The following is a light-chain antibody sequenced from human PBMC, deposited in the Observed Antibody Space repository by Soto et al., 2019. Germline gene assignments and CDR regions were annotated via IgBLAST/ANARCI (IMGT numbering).Light chain of an antibody. J-gene: IGKJ4*01. CDR1: QSVNSK. V-gene: IGKV3-15*01. Sequence: EIVMTQSPATVSVSLGERATLSCRASQSVNSKLAWYQQKPGQAPRLFIYDASTRATGVPARFSASGSGTEFTLTISSLQSEDFAVYSCQQYNNWPLSFGGGTKVELK. CDR3: QQYNNWPLS. CDR2: DAS.